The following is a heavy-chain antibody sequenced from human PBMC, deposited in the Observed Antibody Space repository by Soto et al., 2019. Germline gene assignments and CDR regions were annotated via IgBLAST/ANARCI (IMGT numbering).Heavy chain of an antibody. V-gene: IGHV3-33*01. CDR2: IWYDGSEK. D-gene: IGHD2-2*01. CDR3: ARDLGWPAARFDP. CDR1: GFTFRNHG. J-gene: IGHJ5*02. Sequence: GGSLRLSCAASGFTFRNHGMHWVRLAPGKGLEWVAVIWYDGSEKYYADSVKGRFTISRDNSKNILYLQMNSLRGEDTAVYYCARDLGWPAARFDPWGQGTLVTVSS.